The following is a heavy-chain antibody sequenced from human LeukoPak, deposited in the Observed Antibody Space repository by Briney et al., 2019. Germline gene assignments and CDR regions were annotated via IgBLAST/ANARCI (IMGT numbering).Heavy chain of an antibody. CDR1: GGSINSYC. V-gene: IGHV4-4*07. CDR3: ARDSGTTGEVKFDP. Sequence: KPSETLSLTCTASGGSINSYCIWMRQPAGKGLEWIGRISASITTTYNPTLNSGLSISIDTSKNQFSLKLMSVTAADTAVYDCARDSGTTGEVKFDPWGQGTLVTVSS. J-gene: IGHJ5*02. CDR2: ISASITT. D-gene: IGHD3-10*01.